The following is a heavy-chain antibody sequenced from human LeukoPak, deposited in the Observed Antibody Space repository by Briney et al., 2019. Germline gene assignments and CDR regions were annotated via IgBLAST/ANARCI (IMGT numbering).Heavy chain of an antibody. D-gene: IGHD5-24*01. CDR3: ARDLGWLQSDY. CDR2: VKKDGSEQ. J-gene: IGHJ4*02. Sequence: GGSLRLSCAASGFTFSNNWMTWVRQAPGKGLEWVASVKKDGSEQYYVDSMKGRLTISRDNAKNSVYLQIHNLRAEDTAVYYCARDLGWLQSDYWGQGTLVTVSS. CDR1: GFTFSNNW. V-gene: IGHV3-7*01.